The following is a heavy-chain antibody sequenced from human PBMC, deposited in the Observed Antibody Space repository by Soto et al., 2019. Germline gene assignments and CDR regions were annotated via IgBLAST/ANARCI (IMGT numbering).Heavy chain of an antibody. Sequence: SETLSLTCTVSGGSISSGDYYWSWIRQPPGKGLEWIGYIYYSGSTYYNPSLKSRVTISVDTSKNQFSLKLSSVTAADTAVYYCARETTIFGVVNSREGGLFDYWGQGTLVTVSS. CDR1: GGSISSGDYY. CDR2: IYYSGST. V-gene: IGHV4-30-4*01. J-gene: IGHJ4*02. CDR3: ARETTIFGVVNSREGGLFDY. D-gene: IGHD3-3*01.